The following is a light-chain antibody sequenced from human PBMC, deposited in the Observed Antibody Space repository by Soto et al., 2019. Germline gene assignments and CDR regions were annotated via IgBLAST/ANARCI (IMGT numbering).Light chain of an antibody. J-gene: IGKJ1*01. V-gene: IGKV3-20*01. CDR3: QQYGSTPWT. CDR1: QSVSGRY. Sequence: EIVLTQSPGTLSLSPGERATLPCRASQSVSGRYLAWYQQKPGQAPRPLIYGASSRASGTPDRFSGSGSGTDFTLTISRLEPEDFAVYYCQQYGSTPWTFGQGTKVDIK. CDR2: GAS.